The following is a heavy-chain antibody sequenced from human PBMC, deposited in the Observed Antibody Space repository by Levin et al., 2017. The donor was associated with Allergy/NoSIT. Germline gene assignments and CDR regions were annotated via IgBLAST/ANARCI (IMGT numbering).Heavy chain of an antibody. J-gene: IGHJ6*02. CDR3: AREHYYGDYGMDV. V-gene: IGHV4-31*03. D-gene: IGHD4-17*01. Sequence: PSETLSLTCTVSGGSISSGGYYWSWIRQHPGKGLEWIGYIYYSGSTYYNPSLKSRVTISVDTSKNQFSLKLSSVTAADTAVYYCAREHYYGDYGMDVWGQGTTVTVSS. CDR2: IYYSGST. CDR1: GGSISSGGYY.